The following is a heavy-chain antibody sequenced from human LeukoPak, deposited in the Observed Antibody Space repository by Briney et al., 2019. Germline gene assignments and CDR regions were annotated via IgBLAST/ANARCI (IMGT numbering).Heavy chain of an antibody. CDR3: ARAPAAAANAGFDY. D-gene: IGHD6-13*01. CDR1: GGSISSYY. CDR2: IYYSGST. J-gene: IGHJ4*02. Sequence: SETLSLTCTVSGGSISSYYWSWIRQPPGKGLEWIGYIYYSGSTNYNPSLKSRVTISVDTSKSQFSLRLSSVTAADTAVYYCARAPAAAANAGFDYWGQGTLVTVSS. V-gene: IGHV4-59*01.